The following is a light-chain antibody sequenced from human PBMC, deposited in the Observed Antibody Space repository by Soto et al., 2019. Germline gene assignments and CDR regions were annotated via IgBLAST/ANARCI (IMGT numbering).Light chain of an antibody. V-gene: IGKV1-9*01. J-gene: IGKJ5*01. CDR1: QGISSY. CDR2: AAS. Sequence: DIQLTQSPSFLSASVGDRVTITCRASQGISSYLAWYQQKPGKAPKLLIYAASTLQSGVPSRFSGSGSGKEFTITISSLQPEDFATYYCNTLNSYPITFGQGTRLEIK. CDR3: NTLNSYPIT.